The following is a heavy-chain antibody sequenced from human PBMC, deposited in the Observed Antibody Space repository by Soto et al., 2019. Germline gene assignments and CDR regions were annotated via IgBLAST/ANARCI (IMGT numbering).Heavy chain of an antibody. Sequence: QLHLRESGPGLGKPSETLSLTCTVSGGSITSSSYYWGWLRQPPGKGLEWIGSIYYSGSTYYNPTLKSRVTISVDTSKNQFSLKLSSVTAADTAVYYCATQEVGGSYVYTFDPWGQGTLVTVSS. J-gene: IGHJ5*02. CDR1: GGSITSSSYY. V-gene: IGHV4-39*01. CDR2: IYYSGST. CDR3: ATQEVGGSYVYTFDP. D-gene: IGHD1-26*01.